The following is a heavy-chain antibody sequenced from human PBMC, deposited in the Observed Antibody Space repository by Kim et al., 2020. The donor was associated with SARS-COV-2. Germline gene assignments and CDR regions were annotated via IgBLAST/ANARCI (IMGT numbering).Heavy chain of an antibody. CDR3: GRLYFDSSGSHN. J-gene: IGHJ4*02. Sequence: YYVESVKGRFTITRDNAKTSLYRQMNGLRAADTAVYYCGRLYFDSSGSHNWGQGTLVTVSS. V-gene: IGHV3-7*01. D-gene: IGHD3-22*01.